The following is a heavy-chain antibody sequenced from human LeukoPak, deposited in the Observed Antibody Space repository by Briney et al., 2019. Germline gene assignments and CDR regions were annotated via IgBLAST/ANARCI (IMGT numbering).Heavy chain of an antibody. Sequence: SGTLSLTCTVSGGSISSYYWSWIRQPAGKGLEWIGRIYTSGSTNYNPSLKSRVTMSVDTSKNQFSLKLSSVTAADTAVYYCARELYAGWSGYSYGSGAFDIWGQGTMVTVSS. CDR3: ARELYAGWSGYSYGSGAFDI. J-gene: IGHJ3*02. V-gene: IGHV4-4*07. CDR1: GGSISSYY. CDR2: IYTSGST. D-gene: IGHD5-18*01.